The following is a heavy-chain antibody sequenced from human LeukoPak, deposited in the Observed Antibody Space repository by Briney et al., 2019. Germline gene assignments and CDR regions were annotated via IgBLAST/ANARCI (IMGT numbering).Heavy chain of an antibody. CDR1: GFTYSDYR. CDR2: IRQDDSEK. D-gene: IGHD4-23*01. Sequence: GGSLRLSCSACGFTYSDYRELWVRQASGKGVEGVGNIRQDDSEKNYVASMKGRFTISRDNAKSSLYLQMNSLRAEDTAIYYCATDRKVGTWDPRFNYWGQGTLVTVSS. V-gene: IGHV3-7*01. CDR3: ATDRKVGTWDPRFNY. J-gene: IGHJ4*02.